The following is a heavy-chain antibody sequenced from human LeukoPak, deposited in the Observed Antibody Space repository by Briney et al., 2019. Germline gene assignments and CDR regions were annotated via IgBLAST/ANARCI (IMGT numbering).Heavy chain of an antibody. CDR1: GFTFSSCA. J-gene: IGHJ4*02. CDR3: AKEGWDVLRYFEGEYYFDY. V-gene: IGHV3-30*04. D-gene: IGHD3-9*01. Sequence: GGSLRLSCAASGFTFSSCAMHWVRQAPGKGLEWVAVISYDGSNKYYADSVKGRFTISRDNSKNTLYLQMNSLRAEDTAVYYCAKEGWDVLRYFEGEYYFDYWGQGTLVTVSS. CDR2: ISYDGSNK.